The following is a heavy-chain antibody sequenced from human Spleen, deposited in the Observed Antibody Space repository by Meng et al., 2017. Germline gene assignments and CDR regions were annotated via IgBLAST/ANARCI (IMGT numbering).Heavy chain of an antibody. J-gene: IGHJ4*02. V-gene: IGHV4-61*02. CDR2: IYLSGST. CDR1: GGSVSSGSYY. CDR3: ARVLGSGYQDS. D-gene: IGHD3-22*01. Sequence: LRLSCTVSGGSVSSGSYYWSWIRQPAGKGLEWIGRIYLSGSTDYNPSLKSRVTMSVDTSKNQFSLKLSSVTAADTAVYYCARVLGSGYQDSWGQGTLVTVSS.